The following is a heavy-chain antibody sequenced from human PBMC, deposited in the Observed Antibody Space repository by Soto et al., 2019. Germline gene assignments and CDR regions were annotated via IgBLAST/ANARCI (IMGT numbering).Heavy chain of an antibody. CDR3: AKDAEDTAMVNGYFDY. Sequence: EVQLVESGGGLVQPGGSLRLSCAASGFTFSSYEMNWVRQAPGKGLEWVSAISGSGGSTYYADSVKGRFTNSRDNSKNTLYLQMNSLRAEDTAVYYCAKDAEDTAMVNGYFDYWGQGTLVTVSS. CDR2: ISGSGGST. D-gene: IGHD5-18*01. CDR1: GFTFSSYE. V-gene: IGHV3-23*04. J-gene: IGHJ4*02.